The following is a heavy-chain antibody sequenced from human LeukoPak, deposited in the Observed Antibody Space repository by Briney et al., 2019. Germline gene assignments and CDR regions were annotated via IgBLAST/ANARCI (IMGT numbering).Heavy chain of an antibody. CDR2: INPNSGGT. CDR3: ASEAQFYCSSTSCHLDY. J-gene: IGHJ4*02. Sequence: ASVTVSCKASGYTFTCYYMHWVRQAPGQGLEWMGWINPNSGGTNYAQKFQGRVTMTRDTSISTAYMELSRLRSDDTAVYYCASEAQFYCSSTSCHLDYWGQGTLVTVSS. D-gene: IGHD2-2*01. V-gene: IGHV1-2*02. CDR1: GYTFTCYY.